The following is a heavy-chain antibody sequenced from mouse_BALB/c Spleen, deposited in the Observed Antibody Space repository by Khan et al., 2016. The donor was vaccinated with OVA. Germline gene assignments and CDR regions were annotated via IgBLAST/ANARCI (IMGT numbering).Heavy chain of an antibody. CDR1: GYVFSSYW. J-gene: IGHJ3*01. CDR3: ARSGYDFCAY. V-gene: IGHV1-80*01. Sequence: VQLQQSGAELVRPGSSVKISCKASGYVFSSYWMNWVKQRPGQGLEWIGQIYPGDGDTKYNGKFKGKVTLTADKSSSTAYMQISSLTSEDSAVYFCARSGYDFCAYWGQGTLVTVSA. D-gene: IGHD2-14*01. CDR2: IYPGDGDT.